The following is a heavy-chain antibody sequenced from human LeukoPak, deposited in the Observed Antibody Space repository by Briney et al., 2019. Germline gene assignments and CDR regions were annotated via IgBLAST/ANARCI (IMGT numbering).Heavy chain of an antibody. J-gene: IGHJ6*03. CDR3: ARTDSHRPYYYYYMDV. V-gene: IGHV1-69*05. CDR2: IIPIFGTA. D-gene: IGHD1-14*01. CDR1: GGTFSSYA. Sequence: ASVKVSCKASGGTFSSYAISWVRQAPGQGLEWMGGIIPIFGTANYAQKFQGRVTITTDESTSTAYMELSSLRSEDTAVYYCARTDSHRPYYYYYMDVWGKGTTVTVSS.